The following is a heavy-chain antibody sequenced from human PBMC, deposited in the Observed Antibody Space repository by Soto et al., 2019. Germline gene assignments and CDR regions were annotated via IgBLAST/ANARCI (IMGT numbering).Heavy chain of an antibody. CDR2: IKTKSDGETT. V-gene: IGHV3-15*01. CDR1: GITINIAW. D-gene: IGHD2-8*01. CDR3: AREWWGDFA. Sequence: EVQLVESGGGLVKPGESLRLSCEGSGITINIAWMSWVRQAPGKGLEWVGRIKTKSDGETTEFAAAVDGRFSISRDDSRNTVYLQMNGLRTEDTAVYYCAREWWGDFAWGQGSLVTVSS. J-gene: IGHJ4*02.